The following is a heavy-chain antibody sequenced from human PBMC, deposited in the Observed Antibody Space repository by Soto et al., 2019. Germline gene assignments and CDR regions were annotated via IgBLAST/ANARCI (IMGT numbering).Heavy chain of an antibody. J-gene: IGHJ4*02. V-gene: IGHV3-30-3*01. Sequence: QVQLVESGGGVVQPGRSLRLSCAASGFTFSNYAMHWVRQAPGKGLEWVATISHDGSNEYNTDSVKGRFTISRDNSKNTLYLQMNSLRAEDTAVYYCARDRWVPAAPDKFDYWGQGTLVTVSS. CDR2: ISHDGSNE. D-gene: IGHD2-2*01. CDR3: ARDRWVPAAPDKFDY. CDR1: GFTFSNYA.